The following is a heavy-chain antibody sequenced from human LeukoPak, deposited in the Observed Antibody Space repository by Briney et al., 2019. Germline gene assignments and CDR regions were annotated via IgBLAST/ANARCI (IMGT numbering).Heavy chain of an antibody. CDR1: AYSFTSYD. D-gene: IGHD3-10*01. Sequence: GASVEVSCKAAAYSFTSYDINWLRQAPGQGLEWMGWMNPNRGNTGYAQKFEGRVTMTRNTSITTAYLELSSLRSEDTAVYYRARNLFGSGSYYQASFDYWGQGTRVTVSS. CDR3: ARNLFGSGSYYQASFDY. V-gene: IGHV1-8*01. J-gene: IGHJ4*02. CDR2: MNPNRGNT.